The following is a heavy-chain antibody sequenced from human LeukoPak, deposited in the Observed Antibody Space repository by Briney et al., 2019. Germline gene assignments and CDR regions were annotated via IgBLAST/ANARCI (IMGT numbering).Heavy chain of an antibody. CDR1: GGSISSGSYY. CDR3: ARVPDFLLDAFDI. J-gene: IGHJ3*02. Sequence: SETLSLTCTVSGGSISSGSYYWSWIRQPAGKGLEWIGRIYTSGSTNYNPSLKSRITISVDTSKNQFSLKLSSVTAADTAVYYCARVPDFLLDAFDIWGQGTLVTVSS. D-gene: IGHD3-3*01. V-gene: IGHV4-61*02. CDR2: IYTSGST.